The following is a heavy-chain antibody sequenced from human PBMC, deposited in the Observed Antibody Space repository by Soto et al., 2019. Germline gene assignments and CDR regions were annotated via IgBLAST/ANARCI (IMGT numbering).Heavy chain of an antibody. CDR3: ARVRGHRVIVVVPAARAGMDV. D-gene: IGHD2-2*01. CDR1: GGSLSGYY. V-gene: IGHV4-34*01. CDR2: INHSGST. J-gene: IGHJ6*02. Sequence: PXGTLSLTCAVYGGSLSGYYWSWIRQPPGKGLEWIGEINHSGSTNYNPSLKSRVTISVDTSKNQFSLKLSSVTAADTAVYYCARVRGHRVIVVVPAARAGMDVWGQGTTVTVSS.